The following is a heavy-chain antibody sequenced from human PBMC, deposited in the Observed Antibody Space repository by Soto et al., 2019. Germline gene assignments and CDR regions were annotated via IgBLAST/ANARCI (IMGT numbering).Heavy chain of an antibody. V-gene: IGHV1-3*01. D-gene: IGHD2-2*01. CDR1: GYTFTSYA. CDR3: ASVGLEYCSSTSCRLFDY. Sequence: ASVKVSCKASGYTFTSYAMHWVRQAPGQRLEWMGWINAGNGNTKYSQKFQGRVTITRDTSASTAYMELSGLRSEDTAVYYCASVGLEYCSSTSCRLFDYRGQGTLVTVSS. J-gene: IGHJ4*02. CDR2: INAGNGNT.